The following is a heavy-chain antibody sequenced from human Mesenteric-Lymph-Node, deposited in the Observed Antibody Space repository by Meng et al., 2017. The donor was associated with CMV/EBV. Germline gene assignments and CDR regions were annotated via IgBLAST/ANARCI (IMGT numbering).Heavy chain of an antibody. J-gene: IGHJ4*02. CDR2: ISGSGGGA. V-gene: IGHV3-23*01. D-gene: IGHD3-3*01. CDR3: AKVESLRPNLYFDY. Sequence: SCAASGFIFRSDVMSWVRQAPGKGLEWVAFISGSGGGADYADSVKGRFTISRDNSKNTLYLQMNSLNVEDTAVYYCAKVESLRPNLYFDYWGQGALVTVSS. CDR1: GFIFRSDV.